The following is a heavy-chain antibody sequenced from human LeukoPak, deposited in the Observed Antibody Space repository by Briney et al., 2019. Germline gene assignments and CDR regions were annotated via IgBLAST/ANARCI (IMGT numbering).Heavy chain of an antibody. Sequence: GGSLRLSCAASGFTFSNYAMHWVRQAPGKGLEWVALISYDGSNKYYADSVKGRFTISRDNSKNTLSLQMNSLRAEDTALYYCARPLLTTVTPFDYWGRGTLVTVSS. J-gene: IGHJ4*02. D-gene: IGHD4-17*01. CDR1: GFTFSNYA. V-gene: IGHV3-30-3*01. CDR2: ISYDGSNK. CDR3: ARPLLTTVTPFDY.